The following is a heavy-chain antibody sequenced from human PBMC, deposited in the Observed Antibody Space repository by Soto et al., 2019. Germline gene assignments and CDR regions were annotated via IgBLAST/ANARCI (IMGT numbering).Heavy chain of an antibody. D-gene: IGHD3-16*01. Sequence: GGSLRLSCAACGFTVSSYGMHWVRQDPGKGLEWVAVIWYDGSNKYYADSVKGRFTISRDNSKNTLYLQMNSLRAEDTAVYYCARGEYYDYIWGSLSDAFDIWGQGTMVTVSS. CDR3: ARGEYYDYIWGSLSDAFDI. CDR1: GFTVSSYG. V-gene: IGHV3-33*01. CDR2: IWYDGSNK. J-gene: IGHJ3*02.